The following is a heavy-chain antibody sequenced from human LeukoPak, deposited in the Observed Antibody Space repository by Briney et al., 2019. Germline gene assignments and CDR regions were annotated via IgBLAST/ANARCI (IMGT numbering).Heavy chain of an antibody. D-gene: IGHD5-18*01. Sequence: TGGSLRLSCAASGFTFSSYSMNWVRQAPGKGLEWVSSISSSSSYIYYADSVKGRFTISRDNAKNSLYLQMNSLRAEDTAVYYCARGGKVDTAMVPDYWGQGTLVTVSS. CDR3: ARGGKVDTAMVPDY. CDR2: ISSSSSYI. V-gene: IGHV3-21*01. J-gene: IGHJ4*02. CDR1: GFTFSSYS.